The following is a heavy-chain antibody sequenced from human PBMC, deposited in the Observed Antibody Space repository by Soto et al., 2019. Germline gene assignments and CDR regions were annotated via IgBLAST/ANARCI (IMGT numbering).Heavy chain of an antibody. J-gene: IGHJ6*02. V-gene: IGHV4-34*01. D-gene: IGHD3-22*01. Sequence: SETLSLTCAVYGGSFSGYYWSWIRQPPGKGLEWIGEINHSGSTNYNPSLKSRVTISVDTSKNQFSLKLSSVTAADTAVYYCERLDYASSGYYGMDVWGQGTTVTVSS. CDR3: ERLDYASSGYYGMDV. CDR2: INHSGST. CDR1: GGSFSGYY.